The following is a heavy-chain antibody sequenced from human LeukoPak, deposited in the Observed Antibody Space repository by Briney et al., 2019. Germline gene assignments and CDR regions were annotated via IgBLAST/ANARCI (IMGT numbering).Heavy chain of an antibody. J-gene: IGHJ3*01. V-gene: IGHV3-30*18. D-gene: IGHD5-12*01. CDR2: VSYDGSNK. CDR3: AKPYSGYDPSYDAFDV. CDR1: GVTFSSNG. Sequence: GRSLRLSCAASGVTFSSNGEHCGRRAPEKGMEWVAVVSYDGSNKYYADSVKGRFTISRDNSKNTLYLQMNSLRAEDTAVYYCAKPYSGYDPSYDAFDVWGQGTMVTASS.